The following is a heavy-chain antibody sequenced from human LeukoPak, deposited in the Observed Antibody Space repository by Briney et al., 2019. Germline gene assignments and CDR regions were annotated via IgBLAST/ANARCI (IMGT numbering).Heavy chain of an antibody. CDR3: ARQEITMIVAL. V-gene: IGHV4-39*01. D-gene: IGHD3-22*01. CDR1: GGSISSSSYY. J-gene: IGHJ4*02. CDR2: IYYSGST. Sequence: PSETLSLTCTVSGGSISSSSYYWGWIRQPPGKGLEWIGSIYYSGSTYYNPSLKSRVTISVDTSKNQFSLKLSSVTAADTAVYYCARQEITMIVALWGQGTLVTVS.